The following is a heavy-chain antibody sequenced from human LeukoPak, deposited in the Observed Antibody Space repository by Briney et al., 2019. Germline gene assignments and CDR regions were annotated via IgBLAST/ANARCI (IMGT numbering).Heavy chain of an antibody. D-gene: IGHD3-22*01. CDR3: ARSPLGRDSSGYNAFDI. J-gene: IGHJ3*02. Sequence: SETLSLTCTVSGGSISSSSYYWGWIRQPPGKGLEWIGSIYYSGSTYYNPSLESRVTISVDTSKNQFSLKLSSVTAADTAVYYCARSPLGRDSSGYNAFDIWGQGTMVTVSS. V-gene: IGHV4-39*01. CDR2: IYYSGST. CDR1: GGSISSSSYY.